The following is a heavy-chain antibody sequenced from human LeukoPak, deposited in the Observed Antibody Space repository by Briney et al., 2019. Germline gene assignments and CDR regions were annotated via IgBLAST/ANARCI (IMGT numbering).Heavy chain of an antibody. V-gene: IGHV4-4*08. CDR1: GGSISSYY. CDR3: ARGGNGYRIEAAGTTRFDP. CDR2: IYDSGIT. J-gene: IGHJ5*02. Sequence: SETLSLTCTVSGGSISSYYWSWIRQSPGKGLQWIGYIYDSGITNYNPSLKSRVTISVDTSKNLFSLKMTSVTAADTAVYYCARGGNGYRIEAAGTTRFDPWGQGTLVTVSS. D-gene: IGHD6-13*01.